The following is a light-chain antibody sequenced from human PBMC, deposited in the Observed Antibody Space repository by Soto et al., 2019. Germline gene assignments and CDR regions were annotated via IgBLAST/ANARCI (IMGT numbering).Light chain of an antibody. CDR2: AAS. CDR3: QQSHSTPPT. Sequence: DIQMTQSPSSLSASVGDRVTITCRARQSISSYLNWYQQKPGKAPKLLIYAASSLQSGVPSRFGGSESATAFTLTISSLQPEDFAAYYWQQSHSTPPTFGQGTKLEIK. CDR1: QSISSY. J-gene: IGKJ2*01. V-gene: IGKV1-39*01.